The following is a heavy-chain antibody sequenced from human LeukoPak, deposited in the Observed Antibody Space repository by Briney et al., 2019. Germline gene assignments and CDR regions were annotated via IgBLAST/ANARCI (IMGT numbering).Heavy chain of an antibody. CDR1: GFTFDDYG. J-gene: IGHJ3*02. CDR3: ARVGSIAAAGGSDAFDI. D-gene: IGHD6-13*01. V-gene: IGHV3-20*04. Sequence: PGGSLRLSCAASGFTFDDYGMSWVRQAPGKGLEWVSGINWSGGSTGYADSVKGRFTISRDNAKNSLYLQMNSLRAEDTALYYCARVGSIAAAGGSDAFDIWGQGTMVTVSS. CDR2: INWSGGST.